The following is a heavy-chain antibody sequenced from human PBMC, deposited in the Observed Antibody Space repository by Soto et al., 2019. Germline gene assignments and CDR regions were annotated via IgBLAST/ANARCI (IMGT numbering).Heavy chain of an antibody. D-gene: IGHD6-13*01. CDR1: GFTFSSYG. V-gene: IGHV3-30*18. J-gene: IGHJ4*02. CDR2: ISYDGSNK. Sequence: GGSLRLSCAASGFTFSSYGMHWVRQAPGKGLEWVAVISYDGSNKYYADSVKGRFTISRDNSKNTLYLQMNSLRAEDTAVYYCAKAWIHRTAAGISPLDYWGQGTLVTVSS. CDR3: AKAWIHRTAAGISPLDY.